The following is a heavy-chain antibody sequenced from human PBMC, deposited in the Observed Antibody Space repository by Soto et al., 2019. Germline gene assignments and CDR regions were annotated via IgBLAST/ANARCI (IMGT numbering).Heavy chain of an antibody. D-gene: IGHD3-22*01. CDR3: ARGDYDSSGSYYYYGMDV. J-gene: IGHJ6*02. CDR2: IWYDGSNK. V-gene: IGHV3-33*01. Sequence: GGSLRLSCAASGFTFSSYGMHWVRQAPGKGLEWVAVIWYDGSNKYYADSVKGRFTISRDNSKNTLYLQMNSRRAEDTAVYYCARGDYDSSGSYYYYGMDVWGQGTTVTVSS. CDR1: GFTFSSYG.